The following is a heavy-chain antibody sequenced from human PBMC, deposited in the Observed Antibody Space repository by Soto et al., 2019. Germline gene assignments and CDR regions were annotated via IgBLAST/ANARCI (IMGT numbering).Heavy chain of an antibody. CDR3: ARDVYVDDYSNYWETWFDP. J-gene: IGHJ5*02. Sequence: GGSLRLSCAASGFTFSDFFMSWVRQAPGKGLEWISYISSSGSNIHYADSVKGRFTISRDNAKNSLYLQMNSLRAEDTAVYYCARDVYVDDYSNYWETWFDPWGQGTLVTVSS. CDR1: GFTFSDFF. V-gene: IGHV3-11*04. D-gene: IGHD4-4*01. CDR2: ISSSGSNI.